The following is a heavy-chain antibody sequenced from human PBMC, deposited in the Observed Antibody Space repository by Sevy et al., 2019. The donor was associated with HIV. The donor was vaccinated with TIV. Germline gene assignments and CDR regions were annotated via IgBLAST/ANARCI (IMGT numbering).Heavy chain of an antibody. CDR1: GFTFSSYG. Sequence: GGSLRLSCAASGFTFSSYGMHWVRQAPGKGLEWVAVISSDGSNKYYADSAKGRFTISRDNSKNTLYLQMNSLRAEDTAVYYCAKDIWFGELPYYFDYWGQGTLVTVSS. J-gene: IGHJ4*02. D-gene: IGHD3-10*01. V-gene: IGHV3-30*18. CDR2: ISSDGSNK. CDR3: AKDIWFGELPYYFDY.